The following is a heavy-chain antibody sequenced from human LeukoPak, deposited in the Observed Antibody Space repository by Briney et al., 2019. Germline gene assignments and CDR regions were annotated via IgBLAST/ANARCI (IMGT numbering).Heavy chain of an antibody. CDR2: INRNGVAT. CDR1: AYTSTGYY. V-gene: IGHV1-2*02. J-gene: IGHJ4*02. Sequence: AAVKVYSRASAYTSTGYYMPWGRQAPRQGLEWMGWINRNGVATNYQQTFRGRVTRTRDTSTSPAYLELSRLGSDDTAVYYCAREYGYDSSGYAPVAYWGEVTPVTVSS. D-gene: IGHD3-22*01. CDR3: AREYGYDSSGYAPVAY.